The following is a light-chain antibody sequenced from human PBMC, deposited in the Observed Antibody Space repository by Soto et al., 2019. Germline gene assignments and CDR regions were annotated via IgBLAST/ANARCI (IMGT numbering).Light chain of an antibody. V-gene: IGLV4-69*01. CDR3: QAWDTGMI. Sequence: QSVLTQSPSASASLGASVKLTCTLSSGHSNYAIAWHQQQPEKGPRYLMKLNSDGSHNKGDGIPDRFSGSSSGPERYLTISSLQSEDEADYYCQAWDTGMIFGGGTQLTVL. CDR1: SGHSNYA. J-gene: IGLJ7*01. CDR2: LNSDGSH.